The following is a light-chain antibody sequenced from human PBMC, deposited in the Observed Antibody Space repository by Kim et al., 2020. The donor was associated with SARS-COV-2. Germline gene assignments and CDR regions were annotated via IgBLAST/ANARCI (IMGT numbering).Light chain of an antibody. CDR3: QQYYSYPRT. V-gene: IGKV1-8*01. J-gene: IGKJ1*01. CDR2: AAS. CDR1: QGISSY. Sequence: AIRITQSPSSLSASTGDRVTITCRASQGISSYLAWYQQKPGKAPKLLIYAASTLQSGVPSRFSGSGSGTDFTLTISCLQSEDFSTYYCQQYYSYPRTFRQGTKVDIK.